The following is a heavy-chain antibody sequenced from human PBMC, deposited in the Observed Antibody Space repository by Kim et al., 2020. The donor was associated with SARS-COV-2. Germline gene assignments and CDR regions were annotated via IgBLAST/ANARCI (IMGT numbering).Heavy chain of an antibody. Sequence: SETLSLTCTVSGGSISSSSYYWGWIRQPPGKGLEWIGSIYYSGSTYYNPSLKSRVTISVDTSKNQFSLKLSSVTAADTAVYYCARRHSKQQPSYAFDIWGKGTMVTVSS. CDR1: GGSISSSSYY. J-gene: IGHJ3*02. D-gene: IGHD6-13*01. CDR2: IYYSGST. CDR3: ARRHSKQQPSYAFDI. V-gene: IGHV4-39*01.